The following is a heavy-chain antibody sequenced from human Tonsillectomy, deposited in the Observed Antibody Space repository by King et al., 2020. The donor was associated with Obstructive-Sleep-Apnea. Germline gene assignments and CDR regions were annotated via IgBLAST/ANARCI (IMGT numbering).Heavy chain of an antibody. V-gene: IGHV4-39*07. CDR3: AQYSSSWH. J-gene: IGHJ4*02. CDR2: IYYSGRT. D-gene: IGHD6-13*01. CDR1: GGSISSSSYY. Sequence: QLQESGPGLVKPSETLSLTCTVSGGSISSSSYYWGWIRQPPGKGLEWIGSIYYSGRTYYNPSLKSRVTISVDTSKNQFSLKLSSVTAADTAVYYCAQYSSSWHWGQGTLVTVSS.